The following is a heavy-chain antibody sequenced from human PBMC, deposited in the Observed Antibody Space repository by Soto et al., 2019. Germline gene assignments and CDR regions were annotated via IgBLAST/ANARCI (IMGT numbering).Heavy chain of an antibody. J-gene: IGHJ6*03. Sequence: GGSLRLSCAASGSTFSSYWMSWVRQAPGKGLEWVANIKQDGSEKYYVDSVKGRFTIPRDNAKNSLYLQMNSLRAEDTAVYYCASEDYGDYSYYYYMDVWGKGTTVTVSS. D-gene: IGHD4-17*01. CDR2: IKQDGSEK. CDR3: ASEDYGDYSYYYYMDV. V-gene: IGHV3-7*01. CDR1: GSTFSSYW.